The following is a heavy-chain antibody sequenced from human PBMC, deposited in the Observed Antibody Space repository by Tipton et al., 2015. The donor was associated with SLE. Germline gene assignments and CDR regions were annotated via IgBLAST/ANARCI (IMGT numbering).Heavy chain of an antibody. CDR3: ARELGMVAFDI. V-gene: IGHV4-59*01. Sequence: TLSLTCTVSGGSISSYYWSWIRQPPGKGLEWIGYIYYSGSTNYNPYLKSRVTISVDTSKNQFSLKLSSVTAADTAVYYCARELGMVAFDIWGQGTMVTVSS. D-gene: IGHD7-27*01. J-gene: IGHJ3*02. CDR2: IYYSGST. CDR1: GGSISSYY.